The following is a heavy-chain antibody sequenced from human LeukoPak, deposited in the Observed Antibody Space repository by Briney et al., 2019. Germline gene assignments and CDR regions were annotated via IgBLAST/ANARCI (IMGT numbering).Heavy chain of an antibody. CDR2: ISGSGGST. CDR1: GFTFSSYA. J-gene: IGHJ4*02. CDR3: AKARFLSVLKVAQWLADY. V-gene: IGHV3-23*01. D-gene: IGHD6-19*01. Sequence: GGSLRLSCAASGFTFSSYAMSWVRQAPGKGLEWVSAISGSGGSTYYADSVKGRFTISRDNSKSTLYLQMNSLRAEDTAVYYCAKARFLSVLKVAQWLADYWGQGTLVTVSS.